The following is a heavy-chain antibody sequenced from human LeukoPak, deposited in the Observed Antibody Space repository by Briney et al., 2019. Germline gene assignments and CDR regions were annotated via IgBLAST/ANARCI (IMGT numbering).Heavy chain of an antibody. V-gene: IGHV4-4*02. CDR1: GGSLSSNR. CDR3: AGVPDILTGYHDY. J-gene: IGHJ4*02. Sequence: SGTLSLTCVVSGGSLSSNRWSWVRQSPGKGLEWIGEINHSGSTNYNPSLKSRVTILVDKSKNQLSLKMTSVTAADTAEYYCAGVPDILTGYHDYWGQGTLVTVSS. CDR2: INHSGST. D-gene: IGHD3-9*01.